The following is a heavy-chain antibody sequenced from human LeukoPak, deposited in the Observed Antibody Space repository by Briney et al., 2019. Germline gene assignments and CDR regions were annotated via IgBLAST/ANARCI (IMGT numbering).Heavy chain of an antibody. J-gene: IGHJ4*02. V-gene: IGHV4-59*01. CDR3: ARVSYYYGSGSYSSRFDY. Sequence: SETLSLTCTVSGGSISSYYWSWIRQPPGKGLEWIGYIYYSGSTNYNPSLKSRVTISVDTSKKQFSLKLSSVTAADTAVYYCARVSYYYGSGSYSSRFDYWGQGTLVTVSS. D-gene: IGHD3-10*01. CDR2: IYYSGST. CDR1: GGSISSYY.